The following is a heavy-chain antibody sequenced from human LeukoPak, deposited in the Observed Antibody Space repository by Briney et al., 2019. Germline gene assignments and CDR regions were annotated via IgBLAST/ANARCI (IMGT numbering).Heavy chain of an antibody. Sequence: GGSLRLSCAASGFTFSSYWMSWVRQAPGKGLEWVANIKQDGSEKYYVDSVKGRFTISRDNAKISVFLQMNSLRAEDTAVYYCARGPTGGNSFDYWGQGTLVIVAS. CDR2: IKQDGSEK. CDR3: ARGPTGGNSFDY. CDR1: GFTFSSYW. V-gene: IGHV3-7*04. D-gene: IGHD2/OR15-2a*01. J-gene: IGHJ4*02.